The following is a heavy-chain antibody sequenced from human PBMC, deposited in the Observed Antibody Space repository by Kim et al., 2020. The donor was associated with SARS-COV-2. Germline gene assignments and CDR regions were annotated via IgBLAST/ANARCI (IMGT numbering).Heavy chain of an antibody. D-gene: IGHD6-13*01. J-gene: IGHJ5*02. V-gene: IGHV4-59*13. Sequence: SETLSLTCTVSGGSISSYYWSWIRQPPGKGLEWIGYIYYSGSTNYNPSLKSRVTISVDTSKNQFSLKLSSVTAADTAVYYCARGLPNAAAGAWFDPWGQGTLVTVSS. CDR3: ARGLPNAAAGAWFDP. CDR1: GGSISSYY. CDR2: IYYSGST.